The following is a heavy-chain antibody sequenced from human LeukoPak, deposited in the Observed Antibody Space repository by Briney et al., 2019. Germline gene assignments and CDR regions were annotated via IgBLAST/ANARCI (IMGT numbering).Heavy chain of an antibody. CDR1: GYTFTGYY. CDR2: INPNSGGT. V-gene: IGHV1-2*02. D-gene: IGHD2-2*01. J-gene: IGHJ4*02. CDR3: ARVRDCSSTSCYHLVFDY. Sequence: ASVKVSCKGSGYTFTGYYMHWVRQAPGQGLEWMGWINPNSGGTNYAQKFQGRVTMTRDTSISTAYMELSGLRSDDTAVYYCARVRDCSSTSCYHLVFDYWGQGTLVTVSS.